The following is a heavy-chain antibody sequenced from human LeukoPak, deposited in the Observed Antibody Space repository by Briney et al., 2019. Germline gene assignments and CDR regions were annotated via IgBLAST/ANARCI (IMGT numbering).Heavy chain of an antibody. D-gene: IGHD2-15*01. CDR1: GGSISSGDYY. CDR2: IYYSGST. CDR3: ARDQGLYCSGGSCSLRNWFDP. V-gene: IGHV4-30-4*08. Sequence: SQTLSLTCTVSGGSISSGDYYWSWIRQPPGKGLEWIGYIYYSGSTYYNPSPKSRVTISVDTSKGQCSLKLSSVTAADTAVYYCARDQGLYCSGGSCSLRNWFDPWGQGTLVTVSS. J-gene: IGHJ5*02.